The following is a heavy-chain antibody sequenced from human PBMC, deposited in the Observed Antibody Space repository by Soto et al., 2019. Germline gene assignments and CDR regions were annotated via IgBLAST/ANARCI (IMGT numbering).Heavy chain of an antibody. Sequence: SETLSLTCNISGVSISTYHWDWIRQPPGKELEWIGYFFYSGSTDYNPSLRSRVSISIDTSKNQLSPKLTSVTASDTAVYYCVRHQGYGWFDPWGQGTLVTVSS. CDR2: FFYSGST. J-gene: IGHJ5*02. V-gene: IGHV4-59*08. CDR3: VRHQGYGWFDP. CDR1: GVSISTYH. D-gene: IGHD5-18*01.